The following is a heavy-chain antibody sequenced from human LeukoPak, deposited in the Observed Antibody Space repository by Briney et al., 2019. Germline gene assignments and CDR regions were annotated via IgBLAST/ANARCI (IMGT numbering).Heavy chain of an antibody. V-gene: IGHV4-39*07. CDR2: IYYSGST. J-gene: IGHJ1*01. D-gene: IGHD6-13*01. CDR1: GGSISSSSYY. CDR3: ARGWQQQLYFQH. Sequence: TSETLSLTCTVSGGSISSSSYYWGWIRQPPGKGLEWIGSIYYSGSTYYNPSLKSRVTISVDTSKNQFSLKLSSVTAADTAVYYCARGWQQQLYFQHWGQGTLVTVSS.